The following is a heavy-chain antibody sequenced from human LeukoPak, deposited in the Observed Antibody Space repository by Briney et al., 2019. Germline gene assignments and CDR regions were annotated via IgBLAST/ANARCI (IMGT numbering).Heavy chain of an antibody. CDR2: IFPGDSET. D-gene: IGHD1/OR15-1a*01. CDR1: GYSFTTHW. V-gene: IGHV5-51*01. J-gene: IGHJ4*02. CDR3: ATSESQTRFDY. Sequence: GESLKISCKGSGYSFTTHWIGRVRQLPGKGLEWTGLIFPGDSETIYSPSLQGQVTISADKSINTAYLRWSSLKASDTAMYYCATSESQTRFDYWGQGTLVTVSS.